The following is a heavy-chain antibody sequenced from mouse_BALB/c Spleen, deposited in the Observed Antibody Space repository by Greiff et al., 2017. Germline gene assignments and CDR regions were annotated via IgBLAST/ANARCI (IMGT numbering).Heavy chain of an antibody. Sequence: EVKLVESGGGLVQPGGSLKLSCAASGFTFSGYTMPWVRQTPEKRLEWVAYISNGGGSTYYPATVKGRFTISRDNAKNTLYLQMSSLKSEDTAMYYCARHPSSAMDYWGQGTSVTVSS. CDR3: ARHPSSAMDY. CDR2: ISNGGGST. V-gene: IGHV5-12-2*01. J-gene: IGHJ4*01. CDR1: GFTFSGYT.